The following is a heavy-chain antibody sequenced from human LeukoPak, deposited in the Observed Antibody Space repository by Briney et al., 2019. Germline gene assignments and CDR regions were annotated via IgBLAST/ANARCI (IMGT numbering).Heavy chain of an antibody. CDR2: ISGGGGGA. J-gene: IGHJ4*02. CDR1: GFTFNNYA. CDR3: AKRQGSSASCYDY. V-gene: IGHV3-23*01. Sequence: GGSLRLSCAASGFTFNNYAMNWVRQAPGKGLEWVSGISGGGGGAFYADSVKGRFTISRDNSKNTLYLQMNNLRAEDTAIYYCAKRQGSSASCYDYWGQGTLVTVSS. D-gene: IGHD2-2*01.